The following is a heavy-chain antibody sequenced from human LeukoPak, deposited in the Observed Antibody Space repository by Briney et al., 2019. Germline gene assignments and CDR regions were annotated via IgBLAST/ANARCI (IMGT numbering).Heavy chain of an antibody. Sequence: PSQTLSLTCTVSGGSISSGSYYWSWIRQPAGKGLEWIGRIYTSGSTNYNPSLKSRVTISVDTSKNQFSLKLSSVTAADTAVYYCARATLGYCDSWFDPWGQGTLVTVSS. CDR2: IYTSGST. J-gene: IGHJ5*02. CDR3: ARATLGYCDSWFDP. V-gene: IGHV4-61*02. D-gene: IGHD3-22*01. CDR1: GGSISSGSYY.